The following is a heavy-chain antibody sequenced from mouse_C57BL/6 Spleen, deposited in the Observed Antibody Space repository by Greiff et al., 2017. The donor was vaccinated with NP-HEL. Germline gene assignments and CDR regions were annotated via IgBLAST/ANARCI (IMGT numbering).Heavy chain of an antibody. J-gene: IGHJ4*01. CDR2: IYPGDGDT. CDR1: GYAFSSYW. Sequence: QVQLQQSGAELVKPGASVKISCKASGYAFSSYWMNWVKQRPGKGLEWIGQIYPGDGDTNYNGKFKGKATLTADKSSSTAYMQLSSLTSEDSAVYFCARPLITTGGGYAMDYWGQGTSVTVSS. D-gene: IGHD1-1*01. CDR3: ARPLITTGGGYAMDY. V-gene: IGHV1-80*01.